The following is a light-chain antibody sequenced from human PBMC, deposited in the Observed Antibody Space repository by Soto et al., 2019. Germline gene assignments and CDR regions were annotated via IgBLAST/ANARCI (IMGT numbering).Light chain of an antibody. CDR1: ENIIKF. CDR2: AAS. J-gene: IGKJ2*01. CDR3: QQSYNTPMYT. Sequence: DIQMTQSPSSLSASVGDRVTITCRASENIIKFLNWYQQKPGKAPKVLIYAASSLQSGVPSRFSGSGSGTDFTLTINSLQPEDAATYYCQQSYNTPMYTFGRGTKLEI. V-gene: IGKV1-39*01.